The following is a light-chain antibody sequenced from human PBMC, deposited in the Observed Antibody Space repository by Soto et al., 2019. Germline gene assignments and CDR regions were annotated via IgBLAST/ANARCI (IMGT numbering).Light chain of an antibody. V-gene: IGKV3-15*01. Sequence: EIVMTQSPATLSLSPGERITLSCLASQSVGSDLAWYQQKPGQAPRLVIYDVSTRATGIPDRFSGSGSGTEFTLTISSLQSGDFAVYYCQQYNKWPPITFGQGTRLEIK. J-gene: IGKJ5*01. CDR2: DVS. CDR1: QSVGSD. CDR3: QQYNKWPPIT.